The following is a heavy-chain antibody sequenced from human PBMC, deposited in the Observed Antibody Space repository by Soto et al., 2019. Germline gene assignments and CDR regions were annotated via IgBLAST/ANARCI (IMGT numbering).Heavy chain of an antibody. CDR3: AKGQAYYYDISGTHDAFDI. D-gene: IGHD3-22*01. CDR1: GWTVCSYT. CDR2: ISGSGGST. V-gene: IGHV3-23*01. J-gene: IGHJ3*02. Sequence: PGGLLTRSDARSGWTVCSYTRSWDRQAPGKGREWVSAISGSGGSTYYADSVKGRFTISRDNSKNTLYLQMNSLRAEDTAVYYCAKGQAYYYDISGTHDAFDILRQGTMVTVS.